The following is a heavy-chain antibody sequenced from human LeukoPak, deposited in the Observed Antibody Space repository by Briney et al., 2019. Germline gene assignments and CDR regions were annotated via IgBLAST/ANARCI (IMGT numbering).Heavy chain of an antibody. Sequence: SETLSLTCTVPGGSISNYYWSWIRQPPGKGLEWIGYIYASGRTNYNPSLKSRVTISVDTSKNQFALKLSSVTAADTAVYYRARHKGGRYSGSYLDYWGQAILVTVSS. D-gene: IGHD1-26*01. CDR2: IYASGRT. V-gene: IGHV4-4*09. J-gene: IGHJ4*02. CDR1: GGSISNYY. CDR3: ARHKGGRYSGSYLDY.